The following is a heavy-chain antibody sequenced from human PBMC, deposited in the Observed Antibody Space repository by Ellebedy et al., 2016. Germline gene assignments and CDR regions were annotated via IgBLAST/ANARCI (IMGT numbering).Heavy chain of an antibody. CDR2: ISGSGGST. CDR3: AKDGGITPEYFQH. J-gene: IGHJ1*01. V-gene: IGHV3-23*01. Sequence: GESLKISXAASGFTFSSYAMSWVRQAPGKGLEWVSVISGSGGSTYYADSVKGRFTISRDNSKNTLHLQMNSLRAEDTAVYFCAKDGGITPEYFQHWGQGTLVTVSS. D-gene: IGHD3-10*01. CDR1: GFTFSSYA.